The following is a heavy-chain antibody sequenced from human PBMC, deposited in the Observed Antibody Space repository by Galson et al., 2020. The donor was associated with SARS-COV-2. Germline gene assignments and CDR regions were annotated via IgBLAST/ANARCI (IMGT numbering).Heavy chain of an antibody. CDR1: GYTFTHYR. CDR2: ISTARANK. CDR3: ARVGYDMLTCYPLHAYDY. D-gene: IGHD3-9*01. Sequence: ASVKVSCQASGYTFTHYRISWVRQPPGQALEWVGWISTARANKNYAQRLQGRVTMTTDTPTSTAYMELGSLTSDDTAGYYCARVGYDMLTCYPLHAYDYWGQGTLVTVSS. V-gene: IGHV1-18*01. J-gene: IGHJ4*02.